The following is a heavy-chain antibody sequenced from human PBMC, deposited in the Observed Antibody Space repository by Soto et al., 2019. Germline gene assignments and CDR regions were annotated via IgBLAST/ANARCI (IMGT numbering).Heavy chain of an antibody. CDR3: ARGSVVVPGTLVG. J-gene: IGHJ4*02. V-gene: IGHV3-11*05. CDR1: GFTFSDYF. CDR2: ISSSSSYT. D-gene: IGHD2-2*01. Sequence: QVQLVESGGGLVKPGGSLRLSCAASGFTFSDYFMSWIRQAPGKGLEWVSYISSSSSYTNYADSVKGRFTISRDNAKNSLYLQMNSLRAEDTAVYYCARGSVVVPGTLVGWGQGTLVTVSS.